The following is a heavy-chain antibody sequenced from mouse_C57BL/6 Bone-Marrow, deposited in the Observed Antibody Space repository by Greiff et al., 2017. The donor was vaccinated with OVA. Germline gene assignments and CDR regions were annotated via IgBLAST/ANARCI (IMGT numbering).Heavy chain of an antibody. CDR2: IDPENGDT. CDR3: TTLYDGYYDAMDY. V-gene: IGHV14-4*01. Sequence: VQLQQSGAELVRPGASVKLSCTASGFNIKDDYKHWVKQRPEQGLEWIGWIDPENGDTEYASKFQGKATITADTSSNTAYLQLSSLTSEDTAVYYCTTLYDGYYDAMDYWGQGTSVTVSS. D-gene: IGHD2-3*01. CDR1: GFNIKDDY. J-gene: IGHJ4*01.